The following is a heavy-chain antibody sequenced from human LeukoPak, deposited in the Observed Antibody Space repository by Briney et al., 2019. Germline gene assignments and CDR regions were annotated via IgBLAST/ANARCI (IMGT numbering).Heavy chain of an antibody. J-gene: IGHJ4*02. V-gene: IGHV4-59*01. CDR3: ARGHSGYDYHFDY. CDR1: GGSISSYY. CDR2: IYYSGST. D-gene: IGHD5-12*01. Sequence: SETLSLTCTVSGGSISSYYWSWIRQPPGKGLEWIGYIYYSGSTNYNPSLKSRVTISVDTSKNQFSLKLSPVTAADTAVYYCARGHSGYDYHFDYWGQGTLVTVSS.